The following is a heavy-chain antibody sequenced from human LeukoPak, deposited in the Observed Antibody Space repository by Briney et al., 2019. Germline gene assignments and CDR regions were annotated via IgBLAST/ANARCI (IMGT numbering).Heavy chain of an antibody. Sequence: GESLRLSCAASGFTFDDYAMTWVRQAPEKGLEWVSGINWNGGSTGYADSVKGRLTISRDNAKNSLYLQMNSLRAEDTAVYYCAKVFRPMVRGVIIAYFDYWGQGTLVTVSS. CDR2: INWNGGST. D-gene: IGHD3-10*01. CDR3: AKVFRPMVRGVIIAYFDY. V-gene: IGHV3-20*04. CDR1: GFTFDDYA. J-gene: IGHJ4*02.